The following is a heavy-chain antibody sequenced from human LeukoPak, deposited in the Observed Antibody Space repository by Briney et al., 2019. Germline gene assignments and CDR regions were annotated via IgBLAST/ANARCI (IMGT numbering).Heavy chain of an antibody. Sequence: GGSLRLSCEASGFTFTNSAMNWVRQDPGKGLEWVSLISASGGNTYYADSVKGRFTVSGDSSKNTLHLQMNSLRAEDTAVYYCAKDIQLSCWGQGTLVTVSS. J-gene: IGHJ4*02. V-gene: IGHV3-23*01. CDR3: AKDIQLSC. D-gene: IGHD1-26*01. CDR1: GFTFTNSA. CDR2: ISASGGNT.